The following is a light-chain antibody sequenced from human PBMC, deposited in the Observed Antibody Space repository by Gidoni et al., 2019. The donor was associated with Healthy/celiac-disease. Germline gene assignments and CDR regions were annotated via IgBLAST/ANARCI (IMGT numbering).Light chain of an antibody. Sequence: EIVSTPSPATLSLSPGERATLSCRASQSVSSYLAWYQQKPGQAPRLLIYDASNRATGIPARFSGSGSGTDFTLTISSLEPEDFAVYYCQQRSNWLTFGQGTKVEIK. J-gene: IGKJ1*01. V-gene: IGKV3-11*01. CDR3: QQRSNWLT. CDR2: DAS. CDR1: QSVSSY.